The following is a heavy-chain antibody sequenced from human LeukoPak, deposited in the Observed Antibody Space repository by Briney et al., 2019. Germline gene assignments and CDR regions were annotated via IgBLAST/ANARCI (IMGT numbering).Heavy chain of an antibody. J-gene: IGHJ4*02. Sequence: SETLSLTCAVYGGSFSDYYWSWIRQPPGKGLEWIGEINHSGSTNYNPSLQSRVIVSIDTSKNQFSLRLSAVTAADTAVYYCARAASGGLLGDSWGQGTLVTVSS. CDR1: GGSFSDYY. V-gene: IGHV4-34*01. D-gene: IGHD3-16*02. CDR3: ARAASGGLLGDS. CDR2: INHSGST.